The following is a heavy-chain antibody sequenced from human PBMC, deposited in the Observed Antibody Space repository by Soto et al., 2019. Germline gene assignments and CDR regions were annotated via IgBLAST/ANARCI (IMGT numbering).Heavy chain of an antibody. CDR2: MNPNSGNT. V-gene: IGHV1-8*01. Sequence: QVQLVQSGAEVKKPGASVKVSCKASGYTFTSYDINWVPQATGQGLEWMGWMNPNSGNTGYAQKFQGRVTMTRTTSISTAYMELSSLRAEDTAVYYCARLLWFGTRDTEPNWFDPWGQGTLVTVSS. CDR3: ARLLWFGTRDTEPNWFDP. J-gene: IGHJ5*02. CDR1: GYTFTSYD. D-gene: IGHD3-10*01.